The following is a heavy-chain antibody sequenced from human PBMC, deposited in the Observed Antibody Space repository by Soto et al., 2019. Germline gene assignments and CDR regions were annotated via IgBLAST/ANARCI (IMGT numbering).Heavy chain of an antibody. D-gene: IGHD4-4*01. CDR2: IYHSGST. CDR3: ARANSNGGRGDFDY. J-gene: IGHJ4*02. Sequence: SETLSLTCAVSGGSISSGGYSWSWIRQPPGKGLEWIGYIYHSGSTYYNPSLKSRVTISVDRSKNQFSLKLSSVTAADTAVYYCARANSNGGRGDFDYWGQGTLVTVSS. V-gene: IGHV4-30-2*01. CDR1: GGSISSGGYS.